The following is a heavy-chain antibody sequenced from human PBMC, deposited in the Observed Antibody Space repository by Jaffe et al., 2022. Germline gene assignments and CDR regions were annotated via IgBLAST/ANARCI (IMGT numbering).Heavy chain of an antibody. J-gene: IGHJ4*02. CDR3: ARRNSGSLYFDY. D-gene: IGHD1-26*01. Sequence: QVQLQESGPGLVKPSETLSLTCAVSGYSISSGYYWGWIRQPPGKGLEWIGSIYHSGSTYYNPSLKSRVTISVDTSKNQFSLKLSSVTAADTAVYYCARRNSGSLYFDYWGQGTLVTVSS. V-gene: IGHV4-38-2*01. CDR1: GYSISSGYY. CDR2: IYHSGST.